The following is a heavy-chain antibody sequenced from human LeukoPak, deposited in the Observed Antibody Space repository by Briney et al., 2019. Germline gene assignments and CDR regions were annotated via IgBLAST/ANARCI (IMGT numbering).Heavy chain of an antibody. CDR3: AKDSSSWYFDY. Sequence: GGSLRLSCAASGFTFSNYLMTWVRQAPGKGLEWVSAISISGGSTFYGDSVKGRFTISRDNSNSTMYLQMNTLRAEDTAVYYCAKDSSSWYFDYWGQGTLVTVSS. J-gene: IGHJ4*02. CDR1: GFTFSNYL. V-gene: IGHV3-23*01. CDR2: ISISGGST. D-gene: IGHD6-13*01.